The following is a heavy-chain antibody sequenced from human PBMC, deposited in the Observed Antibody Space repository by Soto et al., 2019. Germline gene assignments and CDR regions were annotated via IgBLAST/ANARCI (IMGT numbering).Heavy chain of an antibody. Sequence: QVQLQESGPGLVKPSETLSLTCTVSGGSISSYYWSWIRQPPGKGLEWIGYIYYSGSTNYNPSLKSRVTISVDTSKNQFSLKLSSVTAADTAVYYCARVSRIAARPYYFDYWGQGTLVTVSS. V-gene: IGHV4-59*01. D-gene: IGHD6-6*01. J-gene: IGHJ4*02. CDR2: IYYSGST. CDR3: ARVSRIAARPYYFDY. CDR1: GGSISSYY.